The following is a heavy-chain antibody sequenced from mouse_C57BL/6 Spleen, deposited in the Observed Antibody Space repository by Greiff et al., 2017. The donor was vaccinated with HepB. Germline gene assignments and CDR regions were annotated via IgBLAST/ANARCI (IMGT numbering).Heavy chain of an antibody. D-gene: IGHD1-1*01. J-gene: IGHJ2*01. CDR1: GYSITSGYY. Sequence: VQLKESGPGLVKPSQSLSLTCSVTGYSITSGYYWNWIRQFPGNKLEWMGYISYDGSNNYNPSLKNRISITRDTSKNQFFLKLNSVTTEDTATYYCARDGYGSSYGYFDYWGQGTTLTVSS. CDR2: ISYDGSN. V-gene: IGHV3-6*01. CDR3: ARDGYGSSYGYFDY.